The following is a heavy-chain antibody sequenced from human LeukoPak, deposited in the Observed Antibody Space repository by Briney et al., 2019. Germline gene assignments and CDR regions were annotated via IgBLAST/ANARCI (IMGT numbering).Heavy chain of an antibody. CDR1: GVTFSTYW. D-gene: IGHD1-14*01. CDR3: AREPSNRDWYFDL. CDR2: IKQDGSEK. J-gene: IGHJ2*01. Sequence: GGSLRLSCAASGVTFSTYWMSWVRHAPGKGLEWVANIKQDGSEKYYVDSVKGRFTISRDNAKNSLYLQMSGLRAEDTAVYYCAREPSNRDWYFDLWGRGTLVTVSS. V-gene: IGHV3-7*01.